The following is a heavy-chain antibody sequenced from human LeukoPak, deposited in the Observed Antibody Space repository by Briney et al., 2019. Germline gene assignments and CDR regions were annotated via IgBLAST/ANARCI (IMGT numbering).Heavy chain of an antibody. D-gene: IGHD3-22*01. CDR2: ISTNGGTT. CDR1: GFTFSSYA. CDR3: ARDRYYDSSGIDY. V-gene: IGHV3-64*01. Sequence: GGSLRLSCAASGFTFSSYAMHWVRQAPGKGLEYVSAISTNGGTTYYANSVKGRFTISRDNSKNTLYLQMNSLRAEDTAVYYCARDRYYDSSGIDYWGQGTLVTVSS. J-gene: IGHJ4*02.